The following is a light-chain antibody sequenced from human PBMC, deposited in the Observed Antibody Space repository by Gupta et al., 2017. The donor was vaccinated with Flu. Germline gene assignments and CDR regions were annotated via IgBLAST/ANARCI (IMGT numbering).Light chain of an antibody. CDR1: QSVFYSSNNKNY. CDR3: QQYFSLPFT. Sequence: DVVMTQSLDSLAVSLGERATINCKSSQSVFYSSNNKNYLAWYQQKPGQPPKLLIYWASTRESGVPDRFSGSGSETDFTLTISSLQAEDVAVYYCQQYFSLPFTFGPGTKVDIK. V-gene: IGKV4-1*01. J-gene: IGKJ3*01. CDR2: WAS.